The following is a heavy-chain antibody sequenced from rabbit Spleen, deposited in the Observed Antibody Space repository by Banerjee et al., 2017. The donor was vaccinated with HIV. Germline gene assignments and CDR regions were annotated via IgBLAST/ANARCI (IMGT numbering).Heavy chain of an antibody. CDR3: GRGSAAMTMVITGYYLNL. J-gene: IGHJ4*01. CDR2: IWKDAGYT. Sequence: QEQLVESGGGLVQPEGSLTLTCKASGFDFSANYFMCWIRQAPREGLELIACIWKDAGYTAYASWAKGRFTITRSTSLKTVDLKMTSLTGADTATYFCGRGSAAMTMVITGYYLNLWGPGTLVTVS. V-gene: IGHV1S43*01. CDR1: GFDFSANYF. D-gene: IGHD2-1*01.